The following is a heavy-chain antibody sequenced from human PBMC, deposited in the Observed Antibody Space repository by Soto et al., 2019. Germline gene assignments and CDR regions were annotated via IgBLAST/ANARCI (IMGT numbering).Heavy chain of an antibody. D-gene: IGHD3-10*01. CDR3: GSFRGVGLDP. Sequence: SETLSLTCTVSGGSISSGGYYWSWIRQHPGKGMEWIGYIYYSGSTYYNPSLKSRVTISVDTSKNQFSLKLSSVTAADTAVYYCGSFRGVGLDPWGQGTLVTVSS. CDR2: IYYSGST. J-gene: IGHJ5*02. CDR1: GGSISSGGYY. V-gene: IGHV4-31*03.